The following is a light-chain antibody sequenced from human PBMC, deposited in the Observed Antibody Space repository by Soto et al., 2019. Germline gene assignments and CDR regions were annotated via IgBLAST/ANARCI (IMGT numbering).Light chain of an antibody. J-gene: IGLJ1*01. CDR2: DDS. Sequence: SYELTQPPSVSVAPGQTARITCGEDNIGSKSVHWYQQKPGQAPVLVVYDDSDRPSGIPERFSGSNSGNTATLTISRVEAGDEADYYCQVWDSSSDHRYVFGTGTKVTVL. CDR1: NIGSKS. V-gene: IGLV3-21*02. CDR3: QVWDSSSDHRYV.